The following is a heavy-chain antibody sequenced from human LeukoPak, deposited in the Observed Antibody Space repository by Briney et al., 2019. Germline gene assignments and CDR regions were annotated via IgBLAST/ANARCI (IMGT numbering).Heavy chain of an antibody. V-gene: IGHV4-39*07. CDR1: GGSISSSSYY. Sequence: PSETLSLTCTVSGGSISSSSYYWGWTRQPPGKGLEWIGSIYYSGSTYYNPSLKSRVTISVDTSKNQFSLKLSSVTAADTAVYYCARVSRGGVIVKPNQKDYWGQGTLVTVSS. J-gene: IGHJ4*02. CDR2: IYYSGST. D-gene: IGHD3-16*02. CDR3: ARVSRGGVIVKPNQKDY.